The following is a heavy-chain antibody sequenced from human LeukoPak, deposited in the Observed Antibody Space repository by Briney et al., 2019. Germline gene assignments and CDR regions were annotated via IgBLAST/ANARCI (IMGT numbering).Heavy chain of an antibody. CDR3: ARVTEAPYYFDY. V-gene: IGHV3-21*01. J-gene: IGHJ4*02. CDR2: ISNSSSYI. CDR1: GFTFSSYS. Sequence: GGSLRLSCAASGFTFSSYSMNWVRQAPGKGLEWVSSISNSSSYIYYADSVKGRFTISRDNAKNSLYLQMNSLRAEDTAVYYCARVTEAPYYFDYWGQGTLVTVSS.